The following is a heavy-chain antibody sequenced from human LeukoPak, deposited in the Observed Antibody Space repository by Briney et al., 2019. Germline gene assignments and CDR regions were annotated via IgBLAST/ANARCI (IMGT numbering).Heavy chain of an antibody. Sequence: GGSLRLSCAASGFTFSSYWMSWVRQAPGKGLEWVANIKQDGSEKYYVDSVKGRFTISRDNAKNSLYLQMNSLRAEDTAVYYCARSLVGVPYYFDYWGQGTLVTVSS. CDR1: GFTFSSYW. CDR3: ARSLVGVPYYFDY. V-gene: IGHV3-7*05. J-gene: IGHJ4*02. D-gene: IGHD1-26*01. CDR2: IKQDGSEK.